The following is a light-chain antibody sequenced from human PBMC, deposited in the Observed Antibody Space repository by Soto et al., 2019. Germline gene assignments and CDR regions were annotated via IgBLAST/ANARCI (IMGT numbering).Light chain of an antibody. V-gene: IGKV3-15*01. CDR1: QSISNN. CDR2: GAS. CDR3: QQYNNWPLT. J-gene: IGKJ2*01. Sequence: EIVMTQSPATLSVSPGERATLSCRASQSISNNLAWYHQKPGQTPRLLIYGASTRATGIPARFSGSASGTEFTLTISSLPSEDVAVYYCQQYNNWPLTFGQGTKLQIK.